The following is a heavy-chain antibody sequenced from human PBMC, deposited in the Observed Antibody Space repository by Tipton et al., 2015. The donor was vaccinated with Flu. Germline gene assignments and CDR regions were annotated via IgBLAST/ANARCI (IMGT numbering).Heavy chain of an antibody. Sequence: TLSLTCTVSGGSISSYYWSWIRQPAGKGLEWIGRIYTSGSTNYNPSLKSRVTISVNTSKNQFSLKLSSVTAADTAVYYCARGGAWSGGTDGFDPWGQGTLVTVSS. CDR2: IYTSGST. D-gene: IGHD3-3*01. CDR3: ARGGAWSGGTDGFDP. V-gene: IGHV4-4*07. J-gene: IGHJ5*02. CDR1: GGSISSYY.